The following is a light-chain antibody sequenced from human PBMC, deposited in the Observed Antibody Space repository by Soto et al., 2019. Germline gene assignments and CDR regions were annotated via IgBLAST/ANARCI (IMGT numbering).Light chain of an antibody. CDR3: QQRSNWPWT. J-gene: IGKJ1*01. CDR2: DAS. V-gene: IGKV3-11*01. CDR1: QSVSTS. Sequence: EIVLTQSPATLSLSPGERATLSCRASQSVSTSLAWYQQKPGQAPRLLIYDASNKATGIPARFSGSGSGTDFRRSVSSLEPEDFARSYCQQRSNWPWTFGQGTKVEIK.